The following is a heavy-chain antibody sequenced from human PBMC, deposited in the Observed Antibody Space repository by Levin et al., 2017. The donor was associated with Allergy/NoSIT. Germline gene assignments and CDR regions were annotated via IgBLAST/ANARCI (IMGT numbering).Heavy chain of an antibody. CDR1: GFTFSSYG. CDR3: AKDEGIVVVPAAISLGLDTAMVFDY. D-gene: IGHD2-2*02. Sequence: GGSLRLSCAASGFTFSSYGMHWVRQAPGKGLEWVAVISYDGSNKYYADSVKGRFTISRDNSKNTLYLQMNSLRAEDTAVYYCAKDEGIVVVPAAISLGLDTAMVFDYWGQGTLVTVSS. V-gene: IGHV3-30*18. J-gene: IGHJ4*02. CDR2: ISYDGSNK.